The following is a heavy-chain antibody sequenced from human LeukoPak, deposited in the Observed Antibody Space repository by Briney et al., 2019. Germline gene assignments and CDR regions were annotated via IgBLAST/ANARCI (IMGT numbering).Heavy chain of an antibody. CDR3: ARDLLSRHP. V-gene: IGHV3-48*03. Sequence: GGSLRLSCAASGFTFSSYEMNWVRQAPGKGLEWVSYISSSGSAIYYADSVKGRFTISRDNAKNSLYLQMNSLRAEDTAVYYCARDLLSRHPWGQGTLVTVSS. J-gene: IGHJ4*02. D-gene: IGHD1-26*01. CDR2: ISSSGSAI. CDR1: GFTFSSYE.